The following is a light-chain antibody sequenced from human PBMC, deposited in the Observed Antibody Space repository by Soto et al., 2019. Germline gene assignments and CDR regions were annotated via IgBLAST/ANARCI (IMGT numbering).Light chain of an antibody. V-gene: IGKV3-20*01. Sequence: EIVLTQSPGTLSLSPGERATLSCRASQSVRSSYLAWYQQKPGQAPRLLIYDASSRATGIPDRFSGSGSGTDFTLTISRLEPEDFAVYHCQHYRTFGQGTKVDIK. CDR2: DAS. J-gene: IGKJ1*01. CDR3: QHYRT. CDR1: QSVRSSY.